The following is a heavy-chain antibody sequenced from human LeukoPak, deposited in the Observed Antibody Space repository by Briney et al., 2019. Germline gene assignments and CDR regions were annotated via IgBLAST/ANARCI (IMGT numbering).Heavy chain of an antibody. D-gene: IGHD3-10*01. CDR3: AREYYGSGSYQDY. V-gene: IGHV3-30*02. CDR2: IQYDDSVK. Sequence: GGSLRLSCTASGFSFKKYGTHWVRQAPGEGLEWVTFIQYDDSVKFYADSVKGRFTISRDNAKNSLYLQVNSLRAEDTAVYYCAREYYGSGSYQDYWGQGTLVTVSS. CDR1: GFSFKKYG. J-gene: IGHJ4*02.